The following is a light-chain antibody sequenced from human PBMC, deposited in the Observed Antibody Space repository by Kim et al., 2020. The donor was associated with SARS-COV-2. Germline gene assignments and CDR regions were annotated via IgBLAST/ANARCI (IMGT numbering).Light chain of an antibody. V-gene: IGKV3-11*01. CDR1: QRISTY. Sequence: EIVLTQSPATLSLSPGERATLSCRASQRISTYLAWYQQRPGQAPRLLIYDASNTATGIPARFSGSGSGTDFTLTISILEPEDSAVYYCQQRSNSFGPGTKVDIK. CDR3: QQRSNS. J-gene: IGKJ3*01. CDR2: DAS.